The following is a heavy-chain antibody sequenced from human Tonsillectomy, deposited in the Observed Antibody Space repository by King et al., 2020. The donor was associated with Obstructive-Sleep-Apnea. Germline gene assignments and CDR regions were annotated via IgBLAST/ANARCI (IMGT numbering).Heavy chain of an antibody. J-gene: IGHJ4*02. Sequence: VQLVESGSELKGPGASVKISCKASGYTFTTHGMNWVRQAPGHGLEWMGWINTNTGNPIYAQDFTGRFVFSLDKSVSTAYLEISSLKAENTAVDYCVREPKHVDYWGQGTLVTVPS. CDR1: GYTFTTHG. V-gene: IGHV7-4-1*02. CDR3: VREPKHVDY. CDR2: INTNTGNP.